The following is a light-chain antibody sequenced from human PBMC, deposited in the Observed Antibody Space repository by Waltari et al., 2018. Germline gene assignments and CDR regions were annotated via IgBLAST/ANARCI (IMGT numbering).Light chain of an antibody. CDR2: EVT. CDR1: SSDVGSHNL. J-gene: IGLJ1*01. V-gene: IGLV2-23*02. Sequence: QSALTQPASVSGSPGQSITISCTGTSSDVGSHNLVSWYQHPSGKSPKLIIYEVTQRPSGVSDRFSGSKSGNTASLIISGLQTEDEADYYCCSYGGGSLPYVFRTGTRVTVL. CDR3: CSYGGGSLPYV.